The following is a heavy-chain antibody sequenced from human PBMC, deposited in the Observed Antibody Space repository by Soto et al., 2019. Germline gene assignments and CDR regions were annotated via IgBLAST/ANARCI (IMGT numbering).Heavy chain of an antibody. CDR3: ATLLSSSSRHFDY. D-gene: IGHD6-6*01. CDR1: GGSISSGDYY. CDR2: IYYSGST. J-gene: IGHJ4*02. Sequence: QVQLQESGPGLVKPSQTLSLTCTVSGGSISSGDYYWSWIRQPPGKGLEWIGYIYYSGSTYYNPYLKSRVTMSGDTAKNQFSQKRSSVTAAYTAVYYGATLLSSSSRHFDYWGQGTLVTVSS. V-gene: IGHV4-30-4*01.